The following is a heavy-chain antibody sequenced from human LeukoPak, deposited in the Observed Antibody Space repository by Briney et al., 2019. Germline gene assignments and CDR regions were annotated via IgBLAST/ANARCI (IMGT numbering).Heavy chain of an antibody. D-gene: IGHD3-16*01. CDR3: ARVRWGGLYYFDY. CDR1: GFTFSDYN. V-gene: IGHV3-11*04. J-gene: IGHJ4*02. CDR2: ISRSGSTK. Sequence: GGSLRLSCAASGFTFSDYNMRWIRQAPGKGLEWVSSISRSGSTKYYADSVKGRFTIPRDNAKNTLYLQMNSLRAEDTAVYYCARVRWGGLYYFDYWGQGTLVTVSS.